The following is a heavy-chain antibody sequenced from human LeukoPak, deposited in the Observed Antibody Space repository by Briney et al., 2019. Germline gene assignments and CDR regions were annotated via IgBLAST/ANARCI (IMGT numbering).Heavy chain of an antibody. CDR3: TKAPPPGYYYYAMDV. V-gene: IGHV3-23*01. CDR1: GFTFSSHA. D-gene: IGHD2-15*01. CDR2: ISISGDTT. Sequence: GGSLRLSCGASGFTFSSHAMTWVRQAPGKGLEWVSAISISGDTTYYADAVKGRFTISRDNSKNTVYLQMNSLRVEDTAVYYCTKAPPPGYYYYAMDVWGQGTTVTVSS. J-gene: IGHJ6*02.